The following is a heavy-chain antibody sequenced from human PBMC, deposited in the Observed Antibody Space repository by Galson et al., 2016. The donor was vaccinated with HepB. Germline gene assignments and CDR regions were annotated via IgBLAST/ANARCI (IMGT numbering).Heavy chain of an antibody. CDR1: DDSISSTFYY. V-gene: IGHV4-39*01. CDR3: ARHMGGGYDSVWGSYRYSLD. Sequence: SETLSLTCTVTDDSISSTFYYWVWIRQPPGKGLEWIGSVYYSGSAFYNPSLSSRVTISLDTSKNQVSLNLSSVTAADTAVYYCARHMGGGYDSVWGSYRYSLDWGQGTLVTVSS. CDR2: VYYSGSA. J-gene: IGHJ4*02. D-gene: IGHD3-16*02.